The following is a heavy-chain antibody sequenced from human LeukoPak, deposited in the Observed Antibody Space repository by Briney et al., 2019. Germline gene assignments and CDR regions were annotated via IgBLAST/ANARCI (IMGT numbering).Heavy chain of an antibody. Sequence: GASVKVSCKASGYTFTSYDINWVRQATGQGLEWMGWMNPNSGNTGYAQKFQGRVTMARNTSISTAYMELSSLRSEDTAVYYCARGHYNGPLMVRGVMELDYWGQGTLVTVSS. CDR1: GYTFTSYD. V-gene: IGHV1-8*01. CDR2: MNPNSGNT. CDR3: ARGHYNGPLMVRGVMELDY. J-gene: IGHJ4*02. D-gene: IGHD3-10*01.